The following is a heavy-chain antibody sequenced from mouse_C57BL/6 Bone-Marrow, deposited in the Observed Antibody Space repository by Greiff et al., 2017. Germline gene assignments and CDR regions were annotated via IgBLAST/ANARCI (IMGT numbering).Heavy chain of an antibody. CDR2: IYPGDGDT. Sequence: VQLQQSGAELVKPGASVKISCKASGYAFSSYWMNWVKQRPGKGLEWIGQIYPGDGDTNYNGKLKGKATLTADKSSSTAYMQLSSLTSEDSAVYFCARRHYYGSSYGYWYFDVWGTGTTVTVSS. CDR1: GYAFSSYW. D-gene: IGHD1-1*01. J-gene: IGHJ1*03. V-gene: IGHV1-80*01. CDR3: ARRHYYGSSYGYWYFDV.